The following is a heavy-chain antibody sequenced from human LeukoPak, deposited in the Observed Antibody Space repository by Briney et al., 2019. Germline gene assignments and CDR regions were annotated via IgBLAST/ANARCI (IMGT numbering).Heavy chain of an antibody. Sequence: SETLSLTCTVSGGPISSSSYYWGWVRQPPGKGVEWNGCIYYSGSSYYTPSLKSRVTISVDTSKKQFSLKLNSVTAADTAVYYCASGGIAAAGTSFDYWGQATQVTVSS. D-gene: IGHD6-13*01. J-gene: IGHJ4*02. CDR1: GGPISSSSYY. V-gene: IGHV4-39*01. CDR2: IYYSGSS. CDR3: ASGGIAAAGTSFDY.